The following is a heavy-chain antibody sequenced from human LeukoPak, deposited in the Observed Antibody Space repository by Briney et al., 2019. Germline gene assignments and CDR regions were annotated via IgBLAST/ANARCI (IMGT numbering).Heavy chain of an antibody. Sequence: GGSLRLSCAASGFTFSSYSMNWVRQAPGKGLEWVSAISGSGGSTYYADSVKGRFTISRDNSKNTLYLQMNSLRAEDTAVYYCAKGSYYCNSNSCPQYYYYMDVWGKGTTVTVSS. V-gene: IGHV3-23*01. CDR2: ISGSGGST. CDR3: AKGSYYCNSNSCPQYYYYMDV. D-gene: IGHD2-2*01. CDR1: GFTFSSYS. J-gene: IGHJ6*03.